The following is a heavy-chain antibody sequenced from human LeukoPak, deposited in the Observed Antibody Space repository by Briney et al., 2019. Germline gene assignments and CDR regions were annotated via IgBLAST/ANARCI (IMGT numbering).Heavy chain of an antibody. D-gene: IGHD3-10*01. CDR2: IYHSGST. CDR1: GGSISSSNW. J-gene: IGHJ3*02. V-gene: IGHV4-4*02. CDR3: ARGPSLWFGELLVLDAFDI. Sequence: SGTLSLTCAVSGGSISSSNWWSWVRQPPGKGLEWIGEIYHSGSTNYNPSLKSRVTISVDKSKNQFSLKLSSVTAADTAVYYCARGPSLWFGELLVLDAFDIWGQGTMVTVSS.